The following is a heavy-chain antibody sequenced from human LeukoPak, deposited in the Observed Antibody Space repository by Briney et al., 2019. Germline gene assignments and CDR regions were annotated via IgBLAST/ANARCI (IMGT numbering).Heavy chain of an antibody. D-gene: IGHD3-3*01. J-gene: IGHJ6*02. Sequence: GGSLRLSCVASGVTFSSYYMTWVRQAPGKGLEWVANIKQDGSEKYYVDSVKGRFTISRDNAKNSLFLQMNSLRAEDTAIYYCAKRLGSGPPVYGMDVWGQGTTVTVSS. CDR2: IKQDGSEK. CDR3: AKRLGSGPPVYGMDV. CDR1: GVTFSSYY. V-gene: IGHV3-7*03.